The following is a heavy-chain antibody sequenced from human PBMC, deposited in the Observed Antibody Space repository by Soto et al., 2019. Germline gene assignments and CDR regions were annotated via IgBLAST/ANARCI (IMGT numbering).Heavy chain of an antibody. CDR3: ARKGLGMGLFDY. Sequence: ESGGGLVQPGGSLRLSCVASGFSFRTYGMNWVRQAPGKGLEWVSYISSSGTIYYADSLKGRFTISRDNAENSLFLQMNSLRDEDTAVYYCARKGLGMGLFDYWGQGTLVTVSS. CDR2: ISSSGTI. J-gene: IGHJ4*02. V-gene: IGHV3-48*02. D-gene: IGHD7-27*01. CDR1: GFSFRTYG.